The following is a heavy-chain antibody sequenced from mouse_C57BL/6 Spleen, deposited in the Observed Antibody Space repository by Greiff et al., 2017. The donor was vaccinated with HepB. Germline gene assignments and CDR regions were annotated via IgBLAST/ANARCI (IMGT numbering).Heavy chain of an antibody. CDR2: ISSGGSYT. CDR3: ARQCGDGYSWYFDV. D-gene: IGHD2-3*01. CDR1: GFTFSSYG. J-gene: IGHJ1*03. Sequence: EVQLVESGGDLVKPGGSLKLSCAASGFTFSSYGMSWVRQTPDKRLEWVATISSGGSYTYYPDSVKGRFTISRDNAKNTLYLHMRSLKSEDTAVYYCARQCGDGYSWYFDVWGTGTTVTVSS. V-gene: IGHV5-6*01.